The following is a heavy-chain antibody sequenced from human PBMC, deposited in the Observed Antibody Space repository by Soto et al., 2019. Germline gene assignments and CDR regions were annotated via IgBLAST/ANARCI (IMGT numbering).Heavy chain of an antibody. J-gene: IGHJ4*02. Sequence: GGSLRLSCSASGFTFGGYAMSWVRLAPGKGLELVGFIRSKAYYGTTEYAASVRGRFTISRDDSRSIAYLQMNSLKSEDTAVYYCARENPVDWFDYWGQGTLVTVSS. CDR1: GFTFGGYA. D-gene: IGHD5-12*01. CDR3: ARENPVDWFDY. CDR2: IRSKAYYGTT. V-gene: IGHV3-49*04.